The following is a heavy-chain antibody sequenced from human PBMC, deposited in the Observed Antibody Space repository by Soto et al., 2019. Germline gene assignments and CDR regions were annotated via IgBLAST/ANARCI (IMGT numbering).Heavy chain of an antibody. CDR1: GGSFSGYY. CDR3: ARSQTRIAAAGTAPAYFNY. J-gene: IGHJ4*02. CDR2: INHSGST. D-gene: IGHD6-13*01. V-gene: IGHV4-34*01. Sequence: QVQLQQWGAGLLTPSETLSLTCAVYGGSFSGYYWSWIRQPPGKGLEWIGEINHSGSTNYNPSLKSRVTISVDTSKNQFSLKLSSVTAADTAVYYCARSQTRIAAAGTAPAYFNYWGQGTLVTVSS.